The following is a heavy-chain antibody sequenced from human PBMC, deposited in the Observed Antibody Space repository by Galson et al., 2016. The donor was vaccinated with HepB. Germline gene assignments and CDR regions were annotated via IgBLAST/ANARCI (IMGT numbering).Heavy chain of an antibody. CDR3: ARVVVGATDYYYYYGLDV. CDR2: ISYDGKNK. Sequence: SLRLSCAASGFTYSTYTMHWVRQAPGKGLEWVALISYDGKNKHYADSVRGRFTISRDNSKNPVYLQMSSLRGDDTAVYYCARVVVGATDYYYYYGLDVWGQGTTVTVSS. CDR1: GFTYSTYT. J-gene: IGHJ6*02. V-gene: IGHV3-30*14. D-gene: IGHD1-26*01.